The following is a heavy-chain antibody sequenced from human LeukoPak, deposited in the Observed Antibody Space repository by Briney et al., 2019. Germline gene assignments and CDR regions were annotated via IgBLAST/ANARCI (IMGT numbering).Heavy chain of an antibody. J-gene: IGHJ6*03. CDR3: AGYSSPPSYYYYYYMDV. Sequence: GSSVKVSCKASGGTFSSYAISWVRQAPGQGLEWMGGIIPIFGTANYAQKFQGRVTITADKSTSTAYMELSSLRSEDTAVYYCAGYSSPPSYYYYYYMDVWGKGTTVTISS. V-gene: IGHV1-69*06. CDR2: IIPIFGTA. D-gene: IGHD6-13*01. CDR1: GGTFSSYA.